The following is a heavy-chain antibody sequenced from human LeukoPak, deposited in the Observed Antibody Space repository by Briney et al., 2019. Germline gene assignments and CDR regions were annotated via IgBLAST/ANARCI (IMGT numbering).Heavy chain of an antibody. J-gene: IGHJ4*02. Sequence: GGSLRLSCAASGFTVSSNYMSWVRQAPGKGLEWVSAISGSGGSTYYADSVKGRFTISRDNSKNTLYLQMNSLRAEDTAVYYCARDAVTYYYGSGSPGYWGQGTLVTVSS. CDR2: ISGSGGST. D-gene: IGHD3-10*01. V-gene: IGHV3-23*01. CDR1: GFTVSSNY. CDR3: ARDAVTYYYGSGSPGY.